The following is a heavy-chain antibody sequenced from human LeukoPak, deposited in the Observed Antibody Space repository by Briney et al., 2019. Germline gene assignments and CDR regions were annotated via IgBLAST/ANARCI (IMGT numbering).Heavy chain of an antibody. V-gene: IGHV4-4*07. D-gene: IGHD3-10*01. Sequence: SGTLSLTCTVSGGSISSYYWSWIRQPAGKGLEWIGRIYTRGSANYNPSLKSRVTMSVDTSKNQFSLKLSSVTAAHTAVYHCASLRRGYYFDYWGQGTLVTVSS. CDR3: ASLRRGYYFDY. CDR2: IYTRGSA. CDR1: GGSISSYY. J-gene: IGHJ4*02.